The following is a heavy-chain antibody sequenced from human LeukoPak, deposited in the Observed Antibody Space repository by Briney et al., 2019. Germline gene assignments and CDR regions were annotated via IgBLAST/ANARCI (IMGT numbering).Heavy chain of an antibody. V-gene: IGHV3-23*01. Sequence: GGYLGLYCAASGFTFSSYAMTWLRQAPGKGLEWVSSISGSSDNTYYADSVKGRLTISRDHSKNTLYLQMDSLRAEDTAIYYCAKLRSAVVAAAANYWGQGTLVTVSS. J-gene: IGHJ4*02. CDR3: AKLRSAVVAAAANY. D-gene: IGHD2-15*01. CDR2: ISGSSDNT. CDR1: GFTFSSYA.